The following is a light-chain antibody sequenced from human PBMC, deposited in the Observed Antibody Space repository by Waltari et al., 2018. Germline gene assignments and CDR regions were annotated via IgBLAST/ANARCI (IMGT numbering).Light chain of an antibody. CDR1: QSISSW. CDR3: QQYNSYRYT. Sequence: DIQLTKSTSTLSASVGDRVTITCRASQSISSWLAWYQQKPGKAPKLLIYKASSLESGVPSRFSGSGSGTEFTLTISSLQPDDFATYYCQQYNSYRYTFGQGTKLEIK. J-gene: IGKJ2*01. CDR2: KAS. V-gene: IGKV1-5*03.